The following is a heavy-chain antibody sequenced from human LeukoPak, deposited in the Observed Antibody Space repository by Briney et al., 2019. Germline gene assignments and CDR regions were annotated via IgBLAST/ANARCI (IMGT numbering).Heavy chain of an antibody. Sequence: PGGSLRLSCAASGFTFSSYDMNWVRQAPGKGLEWVSYISSSGSTIYYAGSVKGRFTISRDNAKNSLYLQMNSLRAEDTAVYYCAIKLERPWFDYWGRGTVVSVSS. V-gene: IGHV3-48*03. CDR2: ISSSGSTI. CDR1: GFTFSSYD. J-gene: IGHJ4*02. CDR3: AIKLERPWFDY. D-gene: IGHD1-1*01.